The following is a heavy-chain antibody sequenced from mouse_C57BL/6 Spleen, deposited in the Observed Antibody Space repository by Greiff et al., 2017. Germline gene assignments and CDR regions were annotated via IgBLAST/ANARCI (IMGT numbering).Heavy chain of an antibody. CDR2: IDPSDSNT. CDR1: GYTFTSYW. Sequence: QVQLQQSGAELVMPGASVKLSCKASGYTFTSYWMHWVKQRPGQGLEWIGEIDPSDSNTNYNQKFKGKSTLTVDKSSSTAYMQLSSLTSEDSAVYYCASNGSNLWFAYWGQGTLVTVSA. CDR3: ASNGSNLWFAY. D-gene: IGHD2-5*01. J-gene: IGHJ3*01. V-gene: IGHV1-69*01.